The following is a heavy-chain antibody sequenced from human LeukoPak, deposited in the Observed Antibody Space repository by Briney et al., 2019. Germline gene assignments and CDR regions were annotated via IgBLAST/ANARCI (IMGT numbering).Heavy chain of an antibody. D-gene: IGHD3-9*01. Sequence: GRSLRLSFAATGFTFSSYGIHWVRQAPGKGLEWVAVIWYDGSNKYYADSVKGRFTISRDNSKNTLYLQMNSLRAEDTAVYYCTKAGTSRVLQYFDWSLDYWGQGTLVTVSS. J-gene: IGHJ4*02. V-gene: IGHV3-33*06. CDR3: TKAGTSRVLQYFDWSLDY. CDR2: IWYDGSNK. CDR1: GFTFSSYG.